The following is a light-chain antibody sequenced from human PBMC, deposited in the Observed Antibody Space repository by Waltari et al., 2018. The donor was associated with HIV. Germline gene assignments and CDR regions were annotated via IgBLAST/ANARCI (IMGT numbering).Light chain of an antibody. Sequence: QSALTQPPSASGSPGQSVTISYTGTSSDVGGYNYVSWYQQHPGKAPQLMIYEVSQRPSGVPNRFSGSKSGNTASLTVSGLQTEDEANYYCSSYAGSNNWVFGGGTNLTVL. CDR1: SSDVGGYNY. J-gene: IGLJ3*02. V-gene: IGLV2-8*01. CDR3: SSYAGSNNWV. CDR2: EVS.